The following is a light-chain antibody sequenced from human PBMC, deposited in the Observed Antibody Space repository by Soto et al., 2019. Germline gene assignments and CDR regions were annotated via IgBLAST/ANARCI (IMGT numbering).Light chain of an antibody. Sequence: ETMMTQSPVTLYVSPGERATLSCRASKSISSHLAWYQQKPGQAPSLLIYGESTRATGIPASFSGSGSGTEFTLTISSLQSEDFAVYYCQQYNSWPLTFGGGTKVEIK. CDR2: GES. J-gene: IGKJ4*01. CDR3: QQYNSWPLT. CDR1: KSISSH. V-gene: IGKV3-15*01.